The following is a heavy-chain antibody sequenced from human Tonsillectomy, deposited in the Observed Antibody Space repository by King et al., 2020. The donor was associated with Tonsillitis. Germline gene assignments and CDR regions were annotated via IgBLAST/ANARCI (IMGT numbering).Heavy chain of an antibody. Sequence: VQLVESGGGVVQPGRSLRLSCAASGFTFSSYAMHWVRQAPGKGLEWVAVISHDGSYKYAADSVKGRFTISRDNSQNTLYLQMNSLRAEDTAVYFCARAIRGYYYYGMDVWGQGTTVTVSS. CDR2: ISHDGSYK. CDR3: ARAIRGYYYYGMDV. J-gene: IGHJ6*02. CDR1: GFTFSSYA. V-gene: IGHV3-30*14. D-gene: IGHD5-12*01.